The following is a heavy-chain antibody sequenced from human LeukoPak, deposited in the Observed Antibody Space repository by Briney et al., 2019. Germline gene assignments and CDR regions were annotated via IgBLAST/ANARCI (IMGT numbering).Heavy chain of an antibody. CDR2: IYTGGRT. J-gene: IGHJ4*02. CDR1: GFTFSITD. V-gene: IGHV3-66*01. CDR3: GRGIVGVSLYFDY. Sequence: GASLRLSCPTSGFTFSITDMSCVRQAPGKGLEWVSPIYTGGRTYYADSVKGRFTISTDNSKNTLYLQMNRWRAEDRAVYYCGRGIVGVSLYFDYWGQGTLVTVSS. D-gene: IGHD1-26*01.